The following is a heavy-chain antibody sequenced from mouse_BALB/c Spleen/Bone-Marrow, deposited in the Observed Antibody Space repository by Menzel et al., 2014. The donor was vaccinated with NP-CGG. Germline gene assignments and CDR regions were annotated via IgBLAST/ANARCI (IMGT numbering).Heavy chain of an antibody. CDR1: GFNIKDNY. D-gene: IGHD2-3*01. J-gene: IGHJ3*01. Sequence: VQLKQSGAEFVKPGASVKLSCTASGFNIKDNYMRWVKRRPEQGLEWIGRIDHADDNNKYEQKFQGKAPITTDTSSNTAHLQLSSLTSEDTAVYYCARADVYYARFAYWGQGTLVTVSA. V-gene: IGHV14-3*02. CDR2: IDHADDNN. CDR3: ARADVYYARFAY.